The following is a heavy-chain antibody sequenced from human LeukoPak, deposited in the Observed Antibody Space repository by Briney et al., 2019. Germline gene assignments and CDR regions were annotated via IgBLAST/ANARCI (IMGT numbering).Heavy chain of an antibody. CDR2: ISAYNGNT. CDR3: ARGGLYCSSTSCYGIEY. Sequence: ASVKVSCKAAGYTSTSYGISWVRQAPGQGLEWMGWISAYNGNTNYAQKLQGRVTMTTDTSTSTVYMELRSLRSDDTAVYYCARGGLYCSSTSCYGIEYWGRGTLVTVSS. J-gene: IGHJ4*02. D-gene: IGHD2-2*01. CDR1: GYTSTSYG. V-gene: IGHV1-18*04.